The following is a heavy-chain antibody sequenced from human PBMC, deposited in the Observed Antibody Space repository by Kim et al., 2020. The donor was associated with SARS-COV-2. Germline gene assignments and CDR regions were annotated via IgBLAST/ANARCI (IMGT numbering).Heavy chain of an antibody. J-gene: IGHJ4*02. CDR3: ARVGVASIQLWSTGYFDY. D-gene: IGHD5-18*01. V-gene: IGHV4-34*01. Sequence: SETLSLTCAVYGGSFSGYYWSWIRQPPGKGLEWIGEINHSGSTNYNPSLKSRVTISVDTSKNQFSLKLSSVTAADTAVYYCARVGVASIQLWSTGYFDYWGQGTLVTVSS. CDR1: GGSFSGYY. CDR2: INHSGST.